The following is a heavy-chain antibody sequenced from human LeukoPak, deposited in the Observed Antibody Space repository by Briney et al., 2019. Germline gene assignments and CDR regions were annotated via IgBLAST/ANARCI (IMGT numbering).Heavy chain of an antibody. CDR3: ARENIVLETAIRDACDI. D-gene: IGHD2-21*02. CDR1: GFTFGGYS. CDR2: ISSGSSTI. V-gene: IGHV3-48*02. Sequence: GGSLRLACAASGFTFGGYSVNWVRQAPGKGLEWVSYISSGSSTIYYADSVKGRFTISRDNAKNSLCLQMNCLRDEDTAVYYCARENIVLETAIRDACDIWGQGTMVTVSS. J-gene: IGHJ3*02.